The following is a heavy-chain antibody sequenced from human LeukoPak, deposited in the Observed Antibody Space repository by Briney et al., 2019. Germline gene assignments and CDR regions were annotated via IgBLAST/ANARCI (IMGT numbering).Heavy chain of an antibody. CDR1: GYTFTGYY. Sequence: ASVKVSCKASGYTFTGYYMHWVGKAPGQGLGGMDRINPNSGGTNYAQKFQGRVTMTRDTSISTAYMELSRLRSDDTAVYYCARPTYCGGDCYSFDYWGQGTLVTVSS. CDR2: INPNSGGT. J-gene: IGHJ4*02. D-gene: IGHD2-21*02. CDR3: ARPTYCGGDCYSFDY. V-gene: IGHV1-2*06.